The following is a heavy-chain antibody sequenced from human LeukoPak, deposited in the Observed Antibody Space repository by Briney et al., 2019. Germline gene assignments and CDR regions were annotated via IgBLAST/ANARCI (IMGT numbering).Heavy chain of an antibody. D-gene: IGHD4-23*01. CDR1: GGSISIYY. CDR3: ARGRNDNGGMFFDS. Sequence: SETLSLTCTVSGGSISIYYWSWIPQPPGKGRECIGYIYYSGSTNYNPSLKTRVTISVATSKNQFSLKRSSVTAADSAIYYCARGRNDNGGMFFDSWAQGILVTVSS. CDR2: IYYSGST. V-gene: IGHV4-59*12. J-gene: IGHJ4*02.